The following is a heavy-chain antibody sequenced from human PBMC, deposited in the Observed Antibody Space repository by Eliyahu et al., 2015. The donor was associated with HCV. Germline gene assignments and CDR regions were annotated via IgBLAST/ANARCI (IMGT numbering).Heavy chain of an antibody. CDR3: ARVYSGYSGYGMDV. V-gene: IGHV6-1*01. D-gene: IGHD5-12*01. J-gene: IGHJ6*02. CDR2: TYYRSKWYN. CDR1: GXXVXXNSAA. Sequence: QVQLQQSGPGLVKPSXTLSLTCAXSGXXVXXNSAAWNWIRQSPSRGLEWLGRTYYRSKWYNDYAVSVKSRXTINPDTSKNQFSLQLNSVTPEDTAVYYCARVYSGYSGYGMDVWGQGTTVTVSS.